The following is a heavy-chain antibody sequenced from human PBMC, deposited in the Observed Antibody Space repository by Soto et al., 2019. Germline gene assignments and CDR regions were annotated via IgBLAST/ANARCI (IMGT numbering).Heavy chain of an antibody. CDR1: GYTFTSYG. D-gene: IGHD3-3*01. V-gene: IGHV1-18*01. J-gene: IGHJ6*03. Sequence: ASVKVSCKASGYTFTSYGISWVRQAPGQGLEWMGWISAYNGNTNYAQKLQGRVTMTTDTSTSTAYMELRSLRSDDTAVYYCARESSYYDFWSGYPYYYMDVWGKGTTVTVSS. CDR2: ISAYNGNT. CDR3: ARESSYYDFWSGYPYYYMDV.